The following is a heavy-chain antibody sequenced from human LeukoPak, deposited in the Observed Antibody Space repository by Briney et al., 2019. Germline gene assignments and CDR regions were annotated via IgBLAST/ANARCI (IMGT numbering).Heavy chain of an antibody. V-gene: IGHV4-59*01. CDR2: IYYSGST. Sequence: SETLSLTCTVSGGSISSYYWSWIRQPPGKGLEWIGYIYYSGSTNYNPSLKSRVTISVATSENQFSLKLSSVTAADTAVYYCAREGRGELYYFAYWGQGILVTVSS. CDR1: GGSISSYY. J-gene: IGHJ4*02. D-gene: IGHD1-26*01. CDR3: AREGRGELYYFAY.